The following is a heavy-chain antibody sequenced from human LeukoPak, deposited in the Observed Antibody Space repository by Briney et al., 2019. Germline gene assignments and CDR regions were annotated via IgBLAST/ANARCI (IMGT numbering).Heavy chain of an antibody. D-gene: IGHD3-3*01. CDR2: IWFDGSNE. J-gene: IGHJ4*02. Sequence: GGSLRLSCLASGFSFSNYGMHWVRQAPGKGLEWVAVIWFDGSNEDYADSVKGRFTISRDNSKNTLYLRMNNLRVEDTAIYYCAKEGRFWSGIWNFDYWGLGTLVTVSS. V-gene: IGHV3-33*06. CDR1: GFSFSNYG. CDR3: AKEGRFWSGIWNFDY.